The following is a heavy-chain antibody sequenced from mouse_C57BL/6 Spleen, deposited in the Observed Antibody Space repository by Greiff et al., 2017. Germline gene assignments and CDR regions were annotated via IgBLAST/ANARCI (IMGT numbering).Heavy chain of an antibody. J-gene: IGHJ1*03. V-gene: IGHV1-69*01. Sequence: QVQLKQPGAELVMPGASVKLSCKASGYTFTSYWMHWVKQRPGQGLEWIGEIDPSDSYTNYNQKFKGKSTLTVDKSSSTAYMQLSSLTSEDSAVYYCAPARVGYFDVWGTGTTVTVSS. CDR3: APARVGYFDV. CDR1: GYTFTSYW. CDR2: IDPSDSYT.